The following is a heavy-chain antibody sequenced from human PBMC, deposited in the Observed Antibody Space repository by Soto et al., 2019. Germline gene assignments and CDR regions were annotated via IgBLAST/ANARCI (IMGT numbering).Heavy chain of an antibody. CDR2: IYSGGST. V-gene: IGHV3-66*01. CDR3: AREGGYSGYDYWY. CDR1: GFTVSSNY. J-gene: IGHJ4*02. Sequence: EVQLVESGGGLVQPGGSLRLSCAASGFTVSSNYMSWVRQAPGKGLEWVSVIYSGGSTYYADSVKGRFTISRDNSKNTLYLQMNSLRAEDTAVYYCAREGGYSGYDYWYWGQGTLVTVSS. D-gene: IGHD5-12*01.